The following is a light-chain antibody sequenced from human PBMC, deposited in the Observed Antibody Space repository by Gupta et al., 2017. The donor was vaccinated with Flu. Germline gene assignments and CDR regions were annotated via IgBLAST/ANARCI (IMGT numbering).Light chain of an antibody. CDR2: ESD. J-gene: IGLJ3*02. CDR1: SSNVGSNH. V-gene: IGLV1-47*01. CDR3: AAWDDSLRAWV. Sequence: QSVLTQPPSESATPGERVAISCSGVSSNVGSNHVFWYQQFPAAAPKLVMSESDQRPSGIPDRFSGSKSGTSASLAISGLRSEDEADYYCAAWDDSLRAWVFGGGTKLAVL.